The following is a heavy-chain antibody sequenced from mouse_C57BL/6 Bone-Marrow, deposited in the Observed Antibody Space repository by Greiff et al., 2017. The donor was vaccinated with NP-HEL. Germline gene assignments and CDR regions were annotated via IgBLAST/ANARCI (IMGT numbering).Heavy chain of an antibody. Sequence: QVQLQQSGAELVKPGASVKMSCKASGYTFTSYWITWVKQRPGQGLEWIGDIYPGSGSTNYNEKFKSKATLTVDTSSSTAYMQLSSLTSEDSAVYYCARLYDGSSYVYFDVWGTGATVTVSS. CDR2: IYPGSGST. V-gene: IGHV1-55*01. CDR3: ARLYDGSSYVYFDV. J-gene: IGHJ1*03. CDR1: GYTFTSYW. D-gene: IGHD1-1*01.